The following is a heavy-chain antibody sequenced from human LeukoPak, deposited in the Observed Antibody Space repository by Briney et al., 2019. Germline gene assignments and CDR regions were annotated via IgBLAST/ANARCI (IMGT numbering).Heavy chain of an antibody. V-gene: IGHV3-53*01. CDR2: IYSGGST. CDR1: GGSFSGYY. CDR3: ASRLY. Sequence: ETLSLTCAVYGGSFSGYYWSWIRQAPGKGLEWVSVIYSGGSTYYADSVKGRFTISRDNSKNTLYLQMNSLRAEDTAVYYCASRLYWGQGTLVTVSS. J-gene: IGHJ4*02. D-gene: IGHD6-6*01.